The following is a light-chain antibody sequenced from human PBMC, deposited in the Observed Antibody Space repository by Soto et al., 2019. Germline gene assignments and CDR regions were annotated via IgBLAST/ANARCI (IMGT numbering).Light chain of an antibody. J-gene: IGLJ2*01. V-gene: IGLV1-40*01. CDR2: GST. CDR1: SSNIGAGYD. CDR3: QSSDITLTVL. Sequence: QSALTQPASVSGSPGQSITISCSGTSSNIGAGYDVHWYQQLPGTAPKLLIYGSTNRPSGVPDRFSGSKSGTSASLAITGLQAADEADYYCQSSDITLTVLFGGGTKLTVL.